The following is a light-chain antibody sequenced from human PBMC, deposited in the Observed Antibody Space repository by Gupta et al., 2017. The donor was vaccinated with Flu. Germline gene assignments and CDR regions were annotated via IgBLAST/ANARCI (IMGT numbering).Light chain of an antibody. CDR1: DSNIGSKF. V-gene: IGLV1-47*01. Sequence: QSVLTQSPSASGTPGQTVTISCSGSDSNIGSKFVSWYQQVPGRAPKLVIYKNNQWHSGDSDRFSGSKSGTSASLAISGLRSEDEATYFCEEWDDSLTGRTWVFGGGTKLTVL. CDR2: KNN. CDR3: EEWDDSLTGRTWV. J-gene: IGLJ3*02.